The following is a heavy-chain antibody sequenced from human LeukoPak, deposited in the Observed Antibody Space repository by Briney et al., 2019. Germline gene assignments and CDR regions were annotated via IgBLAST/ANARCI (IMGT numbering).Heavy chain of an antibody. J-gene: IGHJ4*02. Sequence: GASVKVSCKVSGYTLSELSMHWVRQAPGKGLEWMGGFDPEDGETIYAKMFQGRVSMTEETSTDTAYMELSSLRSDDTAVYYCSTLLGDYWGQGTLVTVSS. CDR2: FDPEDGET. V-gene: IGHV1-24*01. CDR3: STLLGDY. CDR1: GYTLSELS.